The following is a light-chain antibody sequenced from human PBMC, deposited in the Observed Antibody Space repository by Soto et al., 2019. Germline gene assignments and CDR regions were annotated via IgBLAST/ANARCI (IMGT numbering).Light chain of an antibody. CDR1: TSDVGGYNY. Sequence: QSVLTQPASVSGSPGQSITISCTGSTSDVGGYNYVSWYQQHPGKAPKLMIYEVSNRPSGVSNRFSGSKSGNTASLTISGLLAEDEADYYCSSYTSSSSVVFXGGTKVTVL. CDR3: SSYTSSSSVV. CDR2: EVS. J-gene: IGLJ2*01. V-gene: IGLV2-14*01.